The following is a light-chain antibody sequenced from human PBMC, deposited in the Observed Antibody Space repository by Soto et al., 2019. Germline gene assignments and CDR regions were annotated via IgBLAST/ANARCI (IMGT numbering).Light chain of an antibody. CDR2: GNN. Sequence: QSVLTQPPSVSGAPGQRVTISCTGSRSNIGAGFEVHWYQQLPGTAPKLLIYGNNNRPSGVPDRFSGSKSGTSASLAITGLQAEDEADYYCQSYDSSLSGSVFGGGTKVTVL. CDR3: QSYDSSLSGSV. V-gene: IGLV1-40*01. CDR1: RSNIGAGFE. J-gene: IGLJ2*01.